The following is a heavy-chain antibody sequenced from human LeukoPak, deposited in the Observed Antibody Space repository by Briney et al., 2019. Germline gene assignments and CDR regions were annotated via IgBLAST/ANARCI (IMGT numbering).Heavy chain of an antibody. D-gene: IGHD6-6*01. CDR2: IRSKAYGGIT. CDR1: GFTFDDYA. CDR3: AKDIAARPRWFDP. J-gene: IGHJ5*02. Sequence: PGGSLRLSCTASGFTFDDYAMSWFRQAPGKGLEWVGFIRSKAYGGITEYAASVKGRFTISRSKSNAYLQMNGLRTEDTAVYFCAKDIAARPRWFDPWGQGTLVAVSS. V-gene: IGHV3-49*03.